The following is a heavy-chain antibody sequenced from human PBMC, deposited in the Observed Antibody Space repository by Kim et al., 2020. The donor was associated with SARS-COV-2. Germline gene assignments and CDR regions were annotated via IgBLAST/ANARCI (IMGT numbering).Heavy chain of an antibody. J-gene: IGHJ4*02. Sequence: QGRVTITADESTSTAYMELSSLRSEDTAVYYCARSPPNGSGYHRPWYFDYWGQGTLVTVSS. D-gene: IGHD3-22*01. CDR3: ARSPPNGSGYHRPWYFDY. V-gene: IGHV1-69*01.